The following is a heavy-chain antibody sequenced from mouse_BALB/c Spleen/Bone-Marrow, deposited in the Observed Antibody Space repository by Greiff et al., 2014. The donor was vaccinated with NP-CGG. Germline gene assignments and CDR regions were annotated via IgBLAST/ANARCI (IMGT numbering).Heavy chain of an antibody. CDR2: IDPANGNT. CDR3: AKYGGLRYAMDY. CDR1: GFNIKDTY. D-gene: IGHD2-4*01. J-gene: IGHJ4*01. V-gene: IGHV14-3*02. Sequence: DVKLQESGAELVKPGASVKLSCTVSGFNIKDTYMHWVKQRPEQGLEWIGRIDPANGNTKYDPKFQGKATITADTSSNTAYLQLSSLTSEDTAVYYCAKYGGLRYAMDYWGQGTSVTVSS.